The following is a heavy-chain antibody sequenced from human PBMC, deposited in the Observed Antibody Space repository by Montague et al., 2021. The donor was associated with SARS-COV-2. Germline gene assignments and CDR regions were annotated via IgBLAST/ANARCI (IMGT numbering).Heavy chain of an antibody. J-gene: IGHJ3*02. V-gene: IGHV6-1*01. D-gene: IGHD3-9*01. CDR1: GDSVSSKSVA. CDR2: TYYRSKWYS. CDR3: ASSGITLTGLDAFDT. Sequence: CAISGDSVSSKSVAWNWIRQSPSRGLEWLGRTYYRSKWYSDYAXXXKXXLVITPDTSKNQVSLQLNSVIPEDTAVYFCASSGITLTGLDAFDTWGQGTMVTVSS.